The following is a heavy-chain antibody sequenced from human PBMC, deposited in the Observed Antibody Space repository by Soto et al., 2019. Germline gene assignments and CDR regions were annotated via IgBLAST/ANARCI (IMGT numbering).Heavy chain of an antibody. Sequence: GGSLRLSCAASGFTFSSYWMHWVRQAPGKGLVWVSRINYDGSSTSYADSVKGRFTISRDNAKNTLYLQVNSLRAEDTAVYFCARGMYYGMDVWGQGTTVTVYS. CDR3: ARGMYYGMDV. CDR1: GFTFSSYW. J-gene: IGHJ6*02. CDR2: INYDGSST. V-gene: IGHV3-74*01.